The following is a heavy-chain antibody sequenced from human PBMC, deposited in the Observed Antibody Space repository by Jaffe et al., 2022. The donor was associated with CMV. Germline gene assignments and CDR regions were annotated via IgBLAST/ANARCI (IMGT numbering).Heavy chain of an antibody. Sequence: QVQLVQSGAEVKKPGSSVKVSCKASGGTFSSYAISWVRQAPGQGLEWMGGIIPIFGTANYAQKFQGRVTITADESTSTAYMELSSLRSEDTAVYYCARVGDSSGYPLTLRGPFDYWGQGTLVTVSS. CDR3: ARVGDSSGYPLTLRGPFDY. J-gene: IGHJ4*02. D-gene: IGHD3-22*01. V-gene: IGHV1-69*01. CDR1: GGTFSSYA. CDR2: IIPIFGTA.